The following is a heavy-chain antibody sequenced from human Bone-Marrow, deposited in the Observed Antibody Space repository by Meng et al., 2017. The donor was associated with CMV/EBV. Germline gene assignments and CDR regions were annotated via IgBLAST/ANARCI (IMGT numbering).Heavy chain of an antibody. CDR3: ARRGSYSGPYGMDV. V-gene: IGHV1-18*04. Sequence: ASVKVSCKASGYTFTGSYMHWVRQAPGQGLEWMGWISAYNGNTNYAQKLQGRVTMTTDTSTSTAYMELRSLRSDDTAVYYCARRGSYSGPYGMDVWGQGTTVTVSS. J-gene: IGHJ6*02. CDR1: GYTFTGSY. CDR2: ISAYNGNT. D-gene: IGHD1-26*01.